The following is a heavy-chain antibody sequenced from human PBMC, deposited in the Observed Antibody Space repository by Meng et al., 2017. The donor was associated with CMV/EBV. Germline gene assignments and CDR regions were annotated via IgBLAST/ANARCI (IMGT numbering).Heavy chain of an antibody. D-gene: IGHD3-22*01. J-gene: IGHJ6*02. CDR3: ARGARITMIVGGSYYSYYGMDV. CDR1: GGTFSSYA. Sequence: SVKVSCKASGGTFSSYAISWVRQAPGQGLEWMGGIIPIFGTANYAQKFQGRVAITTDESTTTAYMELSSLRSEDTAVFYCARGARITMIVGGSYYSYYGMDVWGQGTTVTVSS. V-gene: IGHV1-69*05. CDR2: IIPIFGTA.